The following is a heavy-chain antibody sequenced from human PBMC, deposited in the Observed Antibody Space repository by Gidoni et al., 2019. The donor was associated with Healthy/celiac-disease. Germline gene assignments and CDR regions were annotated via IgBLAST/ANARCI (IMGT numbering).Heavy chain of an antibody. D-gene: IGHD2-2*01. CDR1: GGTFSSYA. Sequence: QVQLVQSGAEVKKPGSSVKVSCKASGGTFSSYAISWVRQAPGQGLEWMGRIIPILGIATYAQKFQGRVTITADKSTSTAYMELSSLRSEDTAVYYCAPDIVVVPAAMEDYWGQGTLVTVSS. CDR2: IIPILGIA. V-gene: IGHV1-69*04. CDR3: APDIVVVPAAMEDY. J-gene: IGHJ4*02.